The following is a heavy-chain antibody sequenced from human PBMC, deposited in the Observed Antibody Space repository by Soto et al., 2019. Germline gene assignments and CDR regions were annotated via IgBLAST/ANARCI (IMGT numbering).Heavy chain of an antibody. V-gene: IGHV3-48*02. CDR1: GFTFSSYS. J-gene: IGHJ6*02. Sequence: GGSLRLSCAASGFTFSSYSMNWVRQAPGKGLEWVSYISSSSTIYYADSVKGRFTISRDNAKNSLYLQMNSLRDEDTAVYYCARAGYCSSTSCYRRTYYYYGMDVWGQGTTVTVSS. CDR2: ISSSSTI. CDR3: ARAGYCSSTSCYRRTYYYYGMDV. D-gene: IGHD2-2*01.